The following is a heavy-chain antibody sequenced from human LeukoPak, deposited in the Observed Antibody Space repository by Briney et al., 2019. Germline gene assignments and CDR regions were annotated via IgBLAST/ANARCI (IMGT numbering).Heavy chain of an antibody. CDR1: GHSFTSYW. D-gene: IGHD2-2*01. V-gene: IGHV5-10-1*01. CDR3: ARRDAASDDAFDI. CDR2: IDPSDSYT. Sequence: GESLKISCKGSGHSFTSYWISWVRQMPGKGLEWMGRIDPSDSYTNYSPSFQGHVTISADKSISTAYLQWSSLKASDTAMYYCARRDAASDDAFDIWGQGTMVTVSS. J-gene: IGHJ3*02.